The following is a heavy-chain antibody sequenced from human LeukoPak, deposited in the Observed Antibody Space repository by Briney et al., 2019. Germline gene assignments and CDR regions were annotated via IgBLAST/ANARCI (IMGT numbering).Heavy chain of an antibody. J-gene: IGHJ3*02. V-gene: IGHV4-39*07. D-gene: IGHD3-22*01. Sequence: PSETLSLTCTVSGGSISSSSYYWGWIRQPPGKGLEWIGSIYYSGSTYYNPSLRSRVTISVDTSKNQFSLKLSSVTAADTAVYYCARAVVIKNAFDIWGQGTMVTVSS. CDR3: ARAVVIKNAFDI. CDR2: IYYSGST. CDR1: GGSISSSSYY.